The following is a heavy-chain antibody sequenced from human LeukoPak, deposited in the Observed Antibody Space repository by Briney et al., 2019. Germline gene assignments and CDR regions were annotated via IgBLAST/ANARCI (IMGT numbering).Heavy chain of an antibody. CDR3: ARANYYDSSGYYYMAFDI. J-gene: IGHJ3*02. D-gene: IGHD3-22*01. Sequence: SETLSLTCTVSGGSISSFYWSWIRQPPGKQLEWIGYIFYSGSTNYNPSLKSRVTISVDTSKNQFSLKLSSVTAADTAVYYCARANYYDSSGYYYMAFDIWGQGTMVTVSS. CDR1: GGSISSFY. CDR2: IFYSGST. V-gene: IGHV4-59*01.